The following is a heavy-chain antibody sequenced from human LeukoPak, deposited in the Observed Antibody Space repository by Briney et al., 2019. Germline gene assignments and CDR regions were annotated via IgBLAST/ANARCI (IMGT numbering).Heavy chain of an antibody. CDR3: ARLEDYDILTGFDY. CDR2: ISAYNGNT. Sequence: GASVKVSCKASGYTFTSYGISWVRQAPGQGLEWMGWISAYNGNTNYAQKLQGRVTMTTDTSTSTAYMELRSLRSDDTAVYYCARLEDYDILTGFDYWGQGTPVTVSS. CDR1: GYTFTSYG. V-gene: IGHV1-18*01. D-gene: IGHD3-9*01. J-gene: IGHJ4*02.